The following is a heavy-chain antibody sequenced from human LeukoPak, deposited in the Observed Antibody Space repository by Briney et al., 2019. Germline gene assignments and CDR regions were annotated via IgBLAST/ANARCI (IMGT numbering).Heavy chain of an antibody. Sequence: ASVKVSCKASGYTFTSYGISWVRQAPGQGLEWMGWISAYNGNTNYAQKLQGRVTMTTDTSTSTAYMELRSLRSDDTAVYYCARDSLLLLWFGETRFDPWGQGTLVTVSS. CDR2: ISAYNGNT. CDR1: GYTFTSYG. CDR3: ARDSLLLLWFGETRFDP. D-gene: IGHD3-10*01. V-gene: IGHV1-18*01. J-gene: IGHJ5*02.